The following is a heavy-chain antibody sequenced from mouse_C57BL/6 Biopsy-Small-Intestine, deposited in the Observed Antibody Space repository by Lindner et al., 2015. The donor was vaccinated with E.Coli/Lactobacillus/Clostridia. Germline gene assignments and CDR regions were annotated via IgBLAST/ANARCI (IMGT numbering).Heavy chain of an antibody. Sequence: VQLQESGPELVKPGASVKISCKASGYAFSSSWMNWVKQRPGKGLEWIGRIYPGDGDTNYNGKFKGKATLTADKSSSTAYMQLSSLTSEDSAVYFCASSYYSNWYFDVWGTGTTVNVSS. CDR3: ASSYYSNWYFDV. D-gene: IGHD2-5*01. CDR2: IYPGDGDT. CDR1: GYAFSSSW. V-gene: IGHV1-82*01. J-gene: IGHJ1*03.